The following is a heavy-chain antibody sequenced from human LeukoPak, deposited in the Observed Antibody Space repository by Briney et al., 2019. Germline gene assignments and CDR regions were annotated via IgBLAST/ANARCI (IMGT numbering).Heavy chain of an antibody. V-gene: IGHV1-18*01. CDR1: GYTFTSYG. CDR2: TSAYNGNT. Sequence: ASVKVSCKASGYTFTSYGISWVRQAPGQGLEWMGWTSAYNGNTNYAQKLQGRVTMTTDTSTGTAYMELRSLRSDDTAVYYCARVPSSGYYIYFDYWGQGTLVTVSS. J-gene: IGHJ4*02. CDR3: ARVPSSGYYIYFDY. D-gene: IGHD3-22*01.